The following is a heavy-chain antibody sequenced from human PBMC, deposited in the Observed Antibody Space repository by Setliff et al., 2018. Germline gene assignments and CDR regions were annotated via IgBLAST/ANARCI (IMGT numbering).Heavy chain of an antibody. CDR3: TLFGDRDTVDT. J-gene: IGHJ3*02. D-gene: IGHD3-16*01. CDR2: ISSDGRTT. Sequence: GGSLRLSCAASGFTFSTYEMNWVRQAPGKGLEWVSYISSDGRTTGYTDSVKGRFTISRDNAKNSLYLQMNSLRAEDTALYHCTLFGDRDTVDTWGQGTMVTVSS. CDR1: GFTFSTYE. V-gene: IGHV3-48*03.